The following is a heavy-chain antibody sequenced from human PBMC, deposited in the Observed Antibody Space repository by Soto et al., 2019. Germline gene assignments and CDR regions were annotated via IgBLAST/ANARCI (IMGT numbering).Heavy chain of an antibody. Sequence: GESLKISCAASGFTFDNYAMSWVRQAPGKGLEWVSVINSDGRTFYADSVKGRFSISRDNSKNTLYLQMNSLSVEDTAIYFCASRPRGSVAGTLDSWGQGSLVTVSS. D-gene: IGHD6-19*01. CDR1: GFTFDNYA. CDR2: INSDGRT. CDR3: ASRPRGSVAGTLDS. J-gene: IGHJ5*01. V-gene: IGHV3-23*01.